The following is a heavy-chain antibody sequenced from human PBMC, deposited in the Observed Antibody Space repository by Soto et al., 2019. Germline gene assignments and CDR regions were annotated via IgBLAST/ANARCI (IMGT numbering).Heavy chain of an antibody. CDR3: ARDPLYCSGGSCYSSYMDV. J-gene: IGHJ6*03. CDR1: GGSIGSYY. V-gene: IGHV4-59*01. CDR2: IYYSGST. D-gene: IGHD2-15*01. Sequence: SETLSLTCTVSGGSIGSYYWSWIRQPPEKGLEWIGYIYYSGSTNYNPSLKSRVTISVDTSKNQFSLKLSSVTAADTAVYYCARDPLYCSGGSCYSSYMDVWGKGTTVTVSS.